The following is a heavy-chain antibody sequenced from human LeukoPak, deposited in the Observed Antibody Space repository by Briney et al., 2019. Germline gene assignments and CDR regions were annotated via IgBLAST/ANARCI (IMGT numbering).Heavy chain of an antibody. D-gene: IGHD3-9*01. Sequence: SETLSLTCAVYGGSFSGYYWSWIRQPPGKGLEWIGEINHSGSTNYNPSLKSRVTTSVDTSKNQFSLKLSSVTAADTAVYYCARGGKRYFDWLFQAFDYWGQGTLVTVSS. V-gene: IGHV4-34*01. J-gene: IGHJ4*02. CDR3: ARGGKRYFDWLFQAFDY. CDR2: INHSGST. CDR1: GGSFSGYY.